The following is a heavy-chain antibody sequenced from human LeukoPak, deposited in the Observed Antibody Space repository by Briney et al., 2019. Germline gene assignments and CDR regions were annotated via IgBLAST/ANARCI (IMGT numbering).Heavy chain of an antibody. D-gene: IGHD2-15*01. J-gene: IGHJ4*02. CDR3: AKEISPYCSGGSCSFDY. CDR2: ISGTSGYT. Sequence: GGSLRLSCAASGFTFSSYAMSWVRQAPGKGLEWVSGISGTSGYTYYADSVEGRFTISRDNSKNTLYLQMNSLRAEDTAVYYCAKEISPYCSGGSCSFDYWGQGTLVTVSS. V-gene: IGHV3-23*01. CDR1: GFTFSSYA.